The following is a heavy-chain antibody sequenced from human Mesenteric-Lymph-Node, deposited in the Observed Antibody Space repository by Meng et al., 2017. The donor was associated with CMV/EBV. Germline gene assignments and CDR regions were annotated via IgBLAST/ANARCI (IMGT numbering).Heavy chain of an antibody. CDR3: ARDSAEETYYYYGMDV. CDR1: GGTFSSYT. CDR2: IIPILGIA. J-gene: IGHJ6*02. V-gene: IGHV1-69*04. Sequence: SVKVSCKASGGTFSSYTISWVRQAPGQGLEWMGRIIPILGIANYAQKFQGRVTITADKSTSTAYMELSSLRSEDTAVYYCARDSAEETYYYYGMDVWGQGTTVTRLL.